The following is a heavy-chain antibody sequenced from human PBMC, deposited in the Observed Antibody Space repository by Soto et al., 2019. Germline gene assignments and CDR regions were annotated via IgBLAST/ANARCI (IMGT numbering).Heavy chain of an antibody. Sequence: QVQLVESGGGVVQPGRSLRLSCAASGFTFSSYGMHWVRQAPGKGLEWVAVISHDGSNKYYGDSVKGRFTISRDNSKNTLYLQMNSLRAEDTAVYYCAKDNCISTSCYRLYNWFDPWGQGTPVTVSS. V-gene: IGHV3-30*18. J-gene: IGHJ5*02. D-gene: IGHD2-2*01. CDR2: ISHDGSNK. CDR3: AKDNCISTSCYRLYNWFDP. CDR1: GFTFSSYG.